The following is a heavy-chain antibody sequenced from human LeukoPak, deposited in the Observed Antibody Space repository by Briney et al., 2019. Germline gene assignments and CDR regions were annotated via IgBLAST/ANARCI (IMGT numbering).Heavy chain of an antibody. CDR1: GYTFTGYY. Sequence: GASVKVSFKSPGYTFTGYYMHRVRQAPGQGLEWMGWINPNSGGTNYAQKFQGRVTMTRDTSISTAYMELSRLRSDDTAVYYCAREESEMATISLFDYWGQRNRPTISS. J-gene: IGHJ4*02. CDR2: INPNSGGT. V-gene: IGHV1-2*02. CDR3: AREESEMATISLFDY. D-gene: IGHD5-24*01.